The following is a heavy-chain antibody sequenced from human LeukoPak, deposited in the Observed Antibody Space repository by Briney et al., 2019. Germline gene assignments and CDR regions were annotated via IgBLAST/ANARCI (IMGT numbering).Heavy chain of an antibody. CDR2: INHSGST. J-gene: IGHJ4*02. CDR1: GGSFSGYY. V-gene: IGHV4-34*01. Sequence: PSETLSLTCAVYGGSFSGYYWSWIRQSPRKGLEWIGEINHSGSTNYNPSLKSRVTISVDTSKNQFSLKLSSVTAADTAVYYCARGYSSGWYRPYLDYWGQGTLVTVSS. D-gene: IGHD6-19*01. CDR3: ARGYSSGWYRPYLDY.